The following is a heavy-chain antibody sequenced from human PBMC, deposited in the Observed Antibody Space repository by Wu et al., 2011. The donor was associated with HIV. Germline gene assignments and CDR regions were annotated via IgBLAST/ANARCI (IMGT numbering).Heavy chain of an antibody. CDR2: INPNSGDT. D-gene: IGHD3-22*01. CDR3: ARDYYDNSGYYYYYYGMDV. J-gene: IGHJ6*02. V-gene: IGHV1-2*02. Sequence: QVQLVQSGAEVKKPGASVKVSCKASGYTFTGYYMQWVRQAPGQGLEWMGWINPNSGDTISAQKFQGRVTMTRDTSISTAYMELSRLRSDDTAVYYCARDYYDNSGYYYYYYGMDVWGLGTTVTVSS. CDR1: GYTFTGYY.